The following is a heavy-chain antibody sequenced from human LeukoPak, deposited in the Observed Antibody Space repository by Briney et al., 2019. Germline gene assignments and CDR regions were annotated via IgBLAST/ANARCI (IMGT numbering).Heavy chain of an antibody. V-gene: IGHV1-18*01. Sequence: ASVKVSCKASGYTFTSYGISWVRQAPGQGLEWTGWISAYNGNTNYAQKLQGRVTMTTDTSTSTAYMELRSLRSDDTAVYYCARSVAAHDAFDIWGQGTMVTVSS. J-gene: IGHJ3*02. CDR1: GYTFTSYG. D-gene: IGHD6-25*01. CDR3: ARSVAAHDAFDI. CDR2: ISAYNGNT.